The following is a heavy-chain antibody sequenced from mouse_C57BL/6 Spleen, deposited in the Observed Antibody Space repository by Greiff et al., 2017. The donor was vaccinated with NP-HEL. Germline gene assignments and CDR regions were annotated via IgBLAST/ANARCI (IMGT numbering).Heavy chain of an antibody. CDR1: GYTFTSYW. V-gene: IGHV1-61*01. CDR3: ARGGSSGYDWFAY. D-gene: IGHD3-2*02. Sequence: VQLQQSGAELVRPGSSVKLSCKASGYTFTSYWMDWVKQRPGQGLEWIGSICPSDSETHYNQKFKDKATLTVDKSSSTAYMQLSSLTSEDSAVYYCARGGSSGYDWFAYWGQGTLVTVSA. CDR2: ICPSDSET. J-gene: IGHJ3*01.